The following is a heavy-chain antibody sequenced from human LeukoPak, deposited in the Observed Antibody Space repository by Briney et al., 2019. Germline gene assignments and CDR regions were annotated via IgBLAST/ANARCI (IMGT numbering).Heavy chain of an antibody. J-gene: IGHJ4*02. CDR1: GGSISSSSYY. CDR3: AREVVFTAVFDY. D-gene: IGHD2-2*01. Sequence: SETLSLTCTVSGGSISSSSYYWGWIRQPPGKGLEWIGSIYYSGSTYYNPSLKGRVTISVDTSKNQFSLKLSSVTAADTAVYYCAREVVFTAVFDYWGQGTLVTVSS. V-gene: IGHV4-39*07. CDR2: IYYSGST.